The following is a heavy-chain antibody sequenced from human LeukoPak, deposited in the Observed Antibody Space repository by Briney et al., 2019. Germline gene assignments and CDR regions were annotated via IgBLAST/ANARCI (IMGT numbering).Heavy chain of an antibody. D-gene: IGHD6-19*01. CDR3: ARIVYSSGWPIYFDY. V-gene: IGHV2-70*11. CDR1: GFSLSTSGMC. CDR2: IDWDDDK. Sequence: SGPALVKPTQTLTLTCTFSGFSLSTSGMCVSWIRQPPGKALDWLARIDWDDDKYYSTSLETRLTISKDTSKNQVVLTMTNMDSVDTATYYCARIVYSSGWPIYFDYWGQGTLVTVSS. J-gene: IGHJ4*02.